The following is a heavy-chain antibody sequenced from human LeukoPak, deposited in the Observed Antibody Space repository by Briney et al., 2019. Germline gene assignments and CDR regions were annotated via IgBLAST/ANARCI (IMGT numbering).Heavy chain of an antibody. V-gene: IGHV4-39*01. CDR2: IYTSGAT. CDR1: GASIRHTNYY. CDR3: ARLAISSGYPIDY. D-gene: IGHD3-22*01. J-gene: IGHJ4*02. Sequence: SETLSLTCTVSGASIRHTNYYWGWIRQPPGKGLDWIGNIYTSGATRYNPSIKSRVTISVDTSKNQFSLKLSSVTAADTAVYYCARLAISSGYPIDYWGQGTLVTVSS.